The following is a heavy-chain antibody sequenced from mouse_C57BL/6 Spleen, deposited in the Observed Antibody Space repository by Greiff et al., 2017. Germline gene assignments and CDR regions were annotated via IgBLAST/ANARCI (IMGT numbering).Heavy chain of an antibody. V-gene: IGHV5-17*01. CDR1: GFTFSDYG. Sequence: EVQLVESGGGLVKPGGSLKLSCAASGFTFSDYGMYWVRQAPEKGLEWVAYISSGSSNIYYADTVKGRFTISRDNAKNTLFLHMTSLRSEDTAMYYCARDGGNPWYFDYWGQGTTLTVSS. CDR2: ISSGSSNI. CDR3: ARDGGNPWYFDY. J-gene: IGHJ2*01. D-gene: IGHD1-1*02.